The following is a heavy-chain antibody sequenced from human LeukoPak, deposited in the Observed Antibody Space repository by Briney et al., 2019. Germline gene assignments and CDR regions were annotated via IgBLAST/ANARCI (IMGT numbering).Heavy chain of an antibody. Sequence: GGSLRLSCAASGFTFSLYNMNWVRQAPGKGLEGVASMSSSTSQINYADSVNGRFTISRDNTNNFFFLRMTSVRAEDTAVYYCVTYGSPWNRLDHWGQGTLVTVSS. CDR1: GFTFSLYN. D-gene: IGHD1-1*01. V-gene: IGHV3-21*01. CDR2: MSSSTSQI. J-gene: IGHJ4*02. CDR3: VTYGSPWNRLDH.